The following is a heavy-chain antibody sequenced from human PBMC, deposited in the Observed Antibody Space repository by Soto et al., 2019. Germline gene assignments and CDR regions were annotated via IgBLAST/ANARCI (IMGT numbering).Heavy chain of an antibody. J-gene: IGHJ4*02. CDR1: GFMFTSSA. CDR3: AAVPVLRFLKWLPADFDY. D-gene: IGHD3-3*01. V-gene: IGHV1-58*01. CDR2: LVVGSGNT. Sequence: QMQVVQSGPEVKKPGTSVKVSCKTSGFMFTSSAVQWVRQARGQRLEWIRWLVVGSGNTHYAQHFQERVTLTRDMSTGKAYMELSSLRSEDTAVYYCAAVPVLRFLKWLPADFDYWGQGTLVTVSS.